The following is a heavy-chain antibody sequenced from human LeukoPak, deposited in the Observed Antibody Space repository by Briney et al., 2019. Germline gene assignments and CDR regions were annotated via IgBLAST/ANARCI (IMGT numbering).Heavy chain of an antibody. V-gene: IGHV1-2*02. D-gene: IGHD5-18*01. CDR2: INPNSGGT. Sequence: GASVKVSCKASGYTFTGYYMHWVRQAPGQGLEWMGWINPNSGGTNYAQKFQGRVTMTRDTSISTAYMELSRLRSDDTAVYCCARAGETNSYGYRYYYYYMDVWGKGTTVTVSS. CDR1: GYTFTGYY. J-gene: IGHJ6*03. CDR3: ARAGETNSYGYRYYYYYMDV.